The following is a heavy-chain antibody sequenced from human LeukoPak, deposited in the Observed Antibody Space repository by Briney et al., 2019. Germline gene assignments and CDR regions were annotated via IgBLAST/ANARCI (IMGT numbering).Heavy chain of an antibody. CDR1: GGSISSSYSY. V-gene: IGHV4-39*07. J-gene: IGHJ4*02. D-gene: IGHD6-19*01. Sequence: SETLSLTCTVSGGSISSSYSYWGWIRQPPGKGLEWIGNIYYSGNTYYSPSLTSRVTLSVDTSENQFSLKLSSVTAADTAVYYCARMGSGWFDYWGQGTLVTVSS. CDR2: IYYSGNT. CDR3: ARMGSGWFDY.